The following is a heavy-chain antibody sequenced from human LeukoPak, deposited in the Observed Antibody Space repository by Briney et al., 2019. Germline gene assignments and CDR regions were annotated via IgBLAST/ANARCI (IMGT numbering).Heavy chain of an antibody. CDR3: ARDGLYYDSSGLDY. J-gene: IGHJ4*02. CDR2: ITSSSSYI. V-gene: IGHV3-21*01. Sequence: GGSLILSCAASGFTFSSYSMNWVRQAPGKGLEWVSSITSSSSYIYYADSVKGRFTISRDNAKNSLYLQMNSLRAEDTAVYYCARDGLYYDSSGLDYWGQGTLVTVSS. CDR1: GFTFSSYS. D-gene: IGHD3-22*01.